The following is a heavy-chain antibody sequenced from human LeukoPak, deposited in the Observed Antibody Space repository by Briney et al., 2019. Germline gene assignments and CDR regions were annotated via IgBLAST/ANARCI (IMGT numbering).Heavy chain of an antibody. J-gene: IGHJ4*02. CDR2: ISGSGGST. CDR3: AKDHSYYYDSSGYWDY. V-gene: IGHV3-23*01. CDR1: GFTFSSYA. D-gene: IGHD3-22*01. Sequence: GGSLRLSCAASGFTFSSYAMSWVRQAPGKGLEWVSAISGSGGSTYYADSVKGRFTISGDNSKNTLDLQMNSPRAEDTAVYYCAKDHSYYYDSSGYWDYWGQGTLVTVSS.